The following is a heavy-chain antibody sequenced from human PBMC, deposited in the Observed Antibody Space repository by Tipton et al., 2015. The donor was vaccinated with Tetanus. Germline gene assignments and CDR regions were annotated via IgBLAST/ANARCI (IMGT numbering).Heavy chain of an antibody. CDR1: GFPFHSYH. Sequence: SLRLSCATSGFPFHSYHMAWVRQAPGKGLEWISYIGDAKTVMQYADSVKGRFTVSRDNAENSLFLQMTSLRAEDTAVYYCVRYSGSYGCVYWGQGTLVTVSS. J-gene: IGHJ4*02. CDR2: IGDAKTVM. CDR3: VRYSGSYGCVY. V-gene: IGHV3-48*01. D-gene: IGHD1-26*01.